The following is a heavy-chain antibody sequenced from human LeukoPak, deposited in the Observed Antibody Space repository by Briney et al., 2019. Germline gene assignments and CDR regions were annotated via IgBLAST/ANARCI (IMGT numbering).Heavy chain of an antibody. CDR2: INNSGST. CDR3: ARDLGYSGYDFDY. D-gene: IGHD5-12*01. Sequence: SETLSLTCVVSGGSFSGYYWSWIRQPPGKGLEWIGEINNSGSTNYNPSLKSRVTISVDTSKNQFSLKVSSVTAADTAVYYCARDLGYSGYDFDYWGQGTLVTVSS. J-gene: IGHJ4*02. CDR1: GGSFSGYY. V-gene: IGHV4-34*01.